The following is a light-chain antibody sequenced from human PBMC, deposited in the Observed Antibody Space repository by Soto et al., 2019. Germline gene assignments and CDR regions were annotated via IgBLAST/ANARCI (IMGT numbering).Light chain of an antibody. J-gene: IGLJ1*01. Sequence: QSVLTQPPSASGTPGQRVTISCSGSSSNIGSNTVNWYQQLPGTAPKLLISSNNQRPSGVPDRFSGSKSGTSASLAISGLQSEDEADYYCAAWDDSLNGRYVFGTGTKVTVL. V-gene: IGLV1-44*01. CDR1: SSNIGSNT. CDR3: AAWDDSLNGRYV. CDR2: SNN.